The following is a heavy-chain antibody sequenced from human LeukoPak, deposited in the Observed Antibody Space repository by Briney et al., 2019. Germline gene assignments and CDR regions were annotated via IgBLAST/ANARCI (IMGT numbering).Heavy chain of an antibody. D-gene: IGHD2-21*02. CDR3: ARAPTATGGWNWFDL. J-gene: IGHJ5*02. CDR1: GGSISSHY. Sequence: SETLSLTCTVSGGSISSHYWSWIRQPAGKGLEFIGRIYTSGNTNYNPTLKSRITMSVDTSRNQFSLKLNSVTAADTAVYYCARAPTATGGWNWFDLWGQGTLVTVSS. CDR2: IYTSGNT. V-gene: IGHV4-4*07.